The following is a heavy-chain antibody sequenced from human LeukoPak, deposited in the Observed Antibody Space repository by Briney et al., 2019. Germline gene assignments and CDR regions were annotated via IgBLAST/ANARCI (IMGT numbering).Heavy chain of an antibody. CDR1: GGSISSYY. D-gene: IGHD5-18*01. J-gene: IGHJ4*02. Sequence: SETLSLTCTVSGGSISSYYWSWIRQPPGKGLEWIGYIYYSGSTNYNPSLKSRVTISVDTSKNQFSLKLSSVTAADTAVYYCARVRAMVFDGIDYWGQGTLVTVSS. V-gene: IGHV4-59*01. CDR2: IYYSGST. CDR3: ARVRAMVFDGIDY.